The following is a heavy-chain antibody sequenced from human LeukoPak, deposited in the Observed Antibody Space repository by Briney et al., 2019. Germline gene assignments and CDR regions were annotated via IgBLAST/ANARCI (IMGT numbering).Heavy chain of an antibody. D-gene: IGHD1-26*01. J-gene: IGHJ3*02. V-gene: IGHV1-18*01. CDR2: ISAYNGNT. CDR3: ARGGRWELPRPYSFDI. CDR1: GYTFGSDD. Sequence: GASVKVSCKASGYTFGSDDINWVRQAPGQGLEWMGWISAYNGNTNYAQKLQGRVTMTTDTSTSTAYMELRSLRSDDTAVYYCARGGRWELPRPYSFDIWGQGTMVTVSS.